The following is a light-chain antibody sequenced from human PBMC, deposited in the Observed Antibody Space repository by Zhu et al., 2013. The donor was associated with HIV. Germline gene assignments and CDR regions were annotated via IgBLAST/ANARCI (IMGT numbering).Light chain of an antibody. CDR1: QDIRNH. V-gene: IGKV1-17*01. CDR3: LQSNSYPRT. J-gene: IGKJ2*02. CDR2: LAS. Sequence: IQMTQSPSSLPASVGDRVTITCRASQDIRNHLGWYQQKPGKAPRRLIYLASTLQSGVPSRFSGSGSGTDFTLTISSLQPEDFATYYCLQSNSYPRTFGQGTRLEIK.